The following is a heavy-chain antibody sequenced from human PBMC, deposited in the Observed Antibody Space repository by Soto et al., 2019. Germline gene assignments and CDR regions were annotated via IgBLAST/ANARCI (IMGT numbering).Heavy chain of an antibody. CDR2: IDPSDSYT. CDR1: GYSFTSYW. J-gene: IGHJ6*02. Sequence: GESLKISCKGSGYSFTSYWISWVRQMPGKGLEWMGRIDPSDSYTNYSPSFQGHVTISADKSISTAYLQWSSLKASDTAMYYCASSSLTIFGDYYYGMDVWGQGTTVTVSS. V-gene: IGHV5-10-1*01. CDR3: ASSSLTIFGDYYYGMDV. D-gene: IGHD3-3*01.